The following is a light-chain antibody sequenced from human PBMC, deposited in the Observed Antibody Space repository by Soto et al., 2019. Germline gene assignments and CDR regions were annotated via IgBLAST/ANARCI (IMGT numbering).Light chain of an antibody. V-gene: IGKV3-20*01. CDR2: SAS. CDR3: QQYAGSPRT. CDR1: QNLGTLY. J-gene: IGKJ1*01. Sequence: EIVFTPSPGPPSLSPGGRGTLSYPASQNLGTLYLAWFQQKSGQAPRLLIYSASRRATGIPDRFTGSGSGTDFTLTINRVEPEDFAVYFCQQYAGSPRTFGQGTKVDIK.